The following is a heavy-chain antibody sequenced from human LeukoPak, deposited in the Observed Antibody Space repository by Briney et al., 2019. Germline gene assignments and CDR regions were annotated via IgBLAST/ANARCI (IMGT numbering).Heavy chain of an antibody. CDR1: GFTFSDYT. D-gene: IGHD6-19*01. J-gene: IGHJ4*02. CDR2: ITSHSSYI. Sequence: GGSLRLSCAASGFTFSDYTMNWVRQAPGKGLEWVSSITSHSSYIYYADSVKGRFTISRDNAKNSVFLQMNSLRAEDTAVYYCARFETVAAKPFEYWGQGTLVTVSS. CDR3: ARFETVAAKPFEY. V-gene: IGHV3-21*01.